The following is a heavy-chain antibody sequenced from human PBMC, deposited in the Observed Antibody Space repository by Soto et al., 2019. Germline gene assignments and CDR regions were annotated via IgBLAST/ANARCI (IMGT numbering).Heavy chain of an antibody. V-gene: IGHV1-58*01. CDR2: IVVGSGNT. CDR3: ARMVPITMVRGVIISLGYYYGMDV. J-gene: IGHJ6*02. D-gene: IGHD3-10*01. CDR1: GFTFTSSA. Sequence: SVKVSCKASGFTFTSSAVQWVRQARGQRLEWIGWIVVGSGNTNYAQKFQERVTITRDMSTSTAYMELSSLRSEDTAVYYCARMVPITMVRGVIISLGYYYGMDVWGQGTTVTVSS.